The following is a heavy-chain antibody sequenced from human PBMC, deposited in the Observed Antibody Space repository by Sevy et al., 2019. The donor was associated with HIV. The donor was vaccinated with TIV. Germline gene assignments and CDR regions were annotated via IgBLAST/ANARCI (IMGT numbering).Heavy chain of an antibody. D-gene: IGHD2-15*01. CDR2: ISSSSSSI. CDR1: GFTFSSYN. V-gene: IGHV3-21*01. Sequence: GGSLRLTCAASGFTFSSYNMNWVRQAPGKGLEWVSSISSSSSSIYYADSVRGRFTISRDNAKNSLYLQMNSLRAEDTALYYCARVVAYCTGGTCFPGYYYGMDVWVQGTTVTVSS. J-gene: IGHJ6*02. CDR3: ARVVAYCTGGTCFPGYYYGMDV.